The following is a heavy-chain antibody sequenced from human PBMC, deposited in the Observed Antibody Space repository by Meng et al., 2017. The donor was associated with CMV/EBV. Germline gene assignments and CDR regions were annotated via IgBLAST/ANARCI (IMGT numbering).Heavy chain of an antibody. V-gene: IGHV3-74*01. CDR1: GFTFSSYW. D-gene: IGHD2-2*03. Sequence: GGSLRLSCAASGFTFSSYWMHWVRQAPGKGLVWVSRINSDGSSTSYADSVKGRFTISRDNSKNTLYLQMNSLRAEDTAVYYCAKAGYCSSTSCYEIDYWGQGTLVTVSS. J-gene: IGHJ4*01. CDR3: AKAGYCSSTSCYEIDY. CDR2: INSDGSST.